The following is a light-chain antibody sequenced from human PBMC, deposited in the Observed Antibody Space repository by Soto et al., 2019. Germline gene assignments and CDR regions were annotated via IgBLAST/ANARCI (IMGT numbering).Light chain of an antibody. CDR1: QSVSSN. CDR3: QQYNNWPPSRT. Sequence: EIVMTQSPATLSVSPGERATLSCRASQSVSSNLAWYQQKPGQAPRLLIYGASTRATGIPARFSGSGSGTEFTLPISSLQSEDFAVYYCQQYNNWPPSRTFGGGPKVEIK. CDR2: GAS. J-gene: IGKJ4*01. V-gene: IGKV3-15*01.